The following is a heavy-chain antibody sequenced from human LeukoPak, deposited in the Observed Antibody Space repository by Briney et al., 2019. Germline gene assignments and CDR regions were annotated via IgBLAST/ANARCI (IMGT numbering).Heavy chain of an antibody. V-gene: IGHV3-23*01. D-gene: IGHD3-9*01. CDR2: ISGSGGTT. Sequence: GGSLRLSCAASGFTFSRYWMHWLRQAPGKGLEWVSAISGSGGTTYNADSVKGRFTISRDNSKNTLYLQLNSLRAEDTAVYYCAKGAGNFDWSYHDYWGQGTLVTVSS. CDR1: GFTFSRYW. CDR3: AKGAGNFDWSYHDY. J-gene: IGHJ4*02.